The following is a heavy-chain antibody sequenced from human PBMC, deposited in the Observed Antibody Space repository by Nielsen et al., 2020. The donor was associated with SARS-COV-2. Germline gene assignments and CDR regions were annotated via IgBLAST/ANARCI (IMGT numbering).Heavy chain of an antibody. V-gene: IGHV3-74*01. J-gene: IGHJ4*02. CDR3: ARVSRGDYYFDY. CDR1: GFTFSSYW. CDR2: INSDGSST. D-gene: IGHD2-21*02. Sequence: GESLKISCAASGFTFSSYWMHWVRQAPGKGLVWVSRINSDGSSTSYADSVKGRFTISRDNAKNTLYLQMNSLRAEDTAVYYCARVSRGDYYFDYWGQGTLVTVSS.